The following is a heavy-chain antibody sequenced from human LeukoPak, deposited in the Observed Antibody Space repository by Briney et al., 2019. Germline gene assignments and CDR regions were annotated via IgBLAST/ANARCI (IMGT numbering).Heavy chain of an antibody. CDR2: ISYDGSNK. CDR3: ARADAYYYDSRGNTPFDY. J-gene: IGHJ4*02. Sequence: PGGSLRLSCAASGFTFSSYAMHWVRQAPGKGLEWVAVISYDGSNKYYADSVKGRFTISRDNSKNTLYLHMNSLRVEDTAMYYCARADAYYYDSRGNTPFDYWGQGTLVTVSS. D-gene: IGHD3-22*01. CDR1: GFTFSSYA. V-gene: IGHV3-30-3*01.